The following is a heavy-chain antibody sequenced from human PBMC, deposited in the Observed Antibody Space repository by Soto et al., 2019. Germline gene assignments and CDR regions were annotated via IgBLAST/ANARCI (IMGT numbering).Heavy chain of an antibody. V-gene: IGHV3-33*01. CDR1: GFTFSSYG. CDR3: ARDLCPYYLIVAGYDHPFDY. CDR2: IWYDGSNK. Sequence: QVQLVESGGGVVQPGRSLRLSCAACGFTFSSYGMLWVRQAPGKGLEWVAVIWYDGSNKYYAVSVKGRFTIARDNSKNTLYLQMNSLRAYDTAVYYCARDLCPYYLIVAGYDHPFDYWGQGTRVTFSS. D-gene: IGHD3-9*01. J-gene: IGHJ4*02.